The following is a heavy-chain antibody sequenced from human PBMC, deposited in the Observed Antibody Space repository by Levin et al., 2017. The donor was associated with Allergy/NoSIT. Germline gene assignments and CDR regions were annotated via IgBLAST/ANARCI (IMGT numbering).Heavy chain of an antibody. J-gene: IGHJ4*02. CDR2: ISDSGRHT. CDR3: AKSHSLSGRNFGG. CDR1: GFTFSAYA. D-gene: IGHD1-26*01. V-gene: IGHV3-23*01. Sequence: GGSLRLSCAGSGFTFSAYAMSWVRQTPGKGLEWVSAISDSGRHTYYADSVRGQFTISRDNFKSTLYLQLNSLRAADTAVYYCAKSHSLSGRNFGGWGQGTLVTVSS.